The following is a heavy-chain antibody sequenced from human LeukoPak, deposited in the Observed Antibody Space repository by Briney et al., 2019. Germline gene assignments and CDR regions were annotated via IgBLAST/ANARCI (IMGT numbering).Heavy chain of an antibody. CDR1: GFTFSSYA. V-gene: IGHV3-23*01. J-gene: IGHJ4*02. CDR3: AKGGCSSTSCYIGY. Sequence: GGSLRLSCAASGFTFSSYAMSWVRQAPGKGLEWVSAISGSGGCTYYADSVKGRFTISRDNSKNTLYLQMNSLRAEDTAVYYCAKGGCSSTSCYIGYWGQGTLVTVSS. CDR2: ISGSGGCT. D-gene: IGHD2-2*02.